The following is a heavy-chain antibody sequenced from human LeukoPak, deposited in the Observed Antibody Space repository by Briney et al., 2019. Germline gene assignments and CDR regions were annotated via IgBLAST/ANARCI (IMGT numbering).Heavy chain of an antibody. CDR2: ISWNSGSI. CDR1: GFTFDDYA. J-gene: IGHJ5*02. V-gene: IGHV3-9*01. CDR3: AKDAGQWLVKAFDP. D-gene: IGHD6-19*01. Sequence: GGSLRLSCAASGFTFDDYAMHWVRQAPGKGLEWVSGISWNSGSIGYADSVKGRFTISRDNAKNSLYLQMNSLRAEDTALYYCAKDAGQWLVKAFDPWGQGTLVTVSS.